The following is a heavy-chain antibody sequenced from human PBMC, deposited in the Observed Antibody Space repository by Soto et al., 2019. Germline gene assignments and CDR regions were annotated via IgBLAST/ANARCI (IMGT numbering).Heavy chain of an antibody. J-gene: IGHJ4*02. V-gene: IGHV3-30*18. CDR2: ISYDGSNK. D-gene: IGHD2-2*01. CDR3: GNLILGLWIRTSCYWTGGFDY. CDR1: GFTFSSYG. Sequence: QVQLVESGGGVVQPGRSLRLSCAASGFTFSSYGMHWVRQAPGKGLEWVAVISYDGSNKYYADSVKGRFTISRDNSKNTLDLQKKRLRAGDKAVYYCGNLILGLWIRTSCYWTGGFDYWGQGTLVTVSS.